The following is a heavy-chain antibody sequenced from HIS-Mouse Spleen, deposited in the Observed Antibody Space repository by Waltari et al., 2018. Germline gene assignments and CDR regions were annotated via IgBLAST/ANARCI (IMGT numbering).Heavy chain of an antibody. CDR2: ISWNSGSI. V-gene: IGHV3-9*01. J-gene: IGHJ4*02. CDR1: GFTFDDYA. CDR3: AKGLPGLASYFDY. Sequence: EVQLVESGGGLVQPGRSLRLSCAASGFTFDDYAMHWVRQAPGKGLAWVSGISWNSGSIGYADSVKGRFTISRDNAKNSLYLQMNSLRAEDTALYYCAKGLPGLASYFDYWGQGTLVTVSS.